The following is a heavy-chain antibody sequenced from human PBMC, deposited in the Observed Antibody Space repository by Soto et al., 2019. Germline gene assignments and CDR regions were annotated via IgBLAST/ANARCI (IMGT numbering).Heavy chain of an antibody. D-gene: IGHD3-9*01. V-gene: IGHV1-69*06. Sequence: ASVKVSCKASGGTFSSYAISWVRQAPGQGLEWMGGTFPMFGKANYAQKFQGRVTISADKSTSTAYMELSSLRSEDTAVYYCATVDMCTWVDGMHVWGKGTTVTVS. CDR1: GGTFSSYA. CDR2: TFPMFGKA. CDR3: ATVDMCTWVDGMHV. J-gene: IGHJ6*04.